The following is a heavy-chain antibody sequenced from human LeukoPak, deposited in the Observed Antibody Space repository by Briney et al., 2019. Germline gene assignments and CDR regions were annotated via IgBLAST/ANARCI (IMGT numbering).Heavy chain of an antibody. J-gene: IGHJ4*02. Sequence: SETLSLTCAVYGGSFSGYYWSWIRQPPGKGLEWIGEINRSGSTNYNPSLKSRVTISVDTSKNQFSLKLSSVTAADTAVYYCARGPLYYGTYYFDYWGQGTLVTVSS. V-gene: IGHV4-34*01. D-gene: IGHD3-22*01. CDR3: ARGPLYYGTYYFDY. CDR1: GGSFSGYY. CDR2: INRSGST.